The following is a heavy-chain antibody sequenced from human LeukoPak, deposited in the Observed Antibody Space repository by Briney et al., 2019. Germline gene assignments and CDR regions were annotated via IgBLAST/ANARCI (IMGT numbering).Heavy chain of an antibody. J-gene: IGHJ6*02. CDR1: GGSISSYY. CDR2: IYTSGST. Sequence: SETLSLTCTVSGGSISSYYWSWIRQPAGKGLEWIGRIYTSGSTNYNPSLKSRVTMSVDTSKNQFSLKLSSVTAADTAVYYCTREEGDEEYYYYYGMDVWGQGTTVTVSS. CDR3: TREEGDEEYYYYYGMDV. V-gene: IGHV4-4*07.